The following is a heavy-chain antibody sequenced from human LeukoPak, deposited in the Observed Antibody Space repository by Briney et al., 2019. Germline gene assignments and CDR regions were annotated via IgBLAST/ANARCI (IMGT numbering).Heavy chain of an antibody. CDR1: GFTVSSNY. D-gene: IGHD3-22*01. J-gene: IGHJ4*02. V-gene: IGHV3-53*01. CDR3: ARDGWGIYDSSGLED. CDR2: IYSGGST. Sequence: GGSLRLSCAASGFTVSSNYMSWVRQAPGKGLEWVSVIYSGGSTYYADSVKGRFTISRDNAKNSLYLQMNSLRAEDTAVYYCARDGWGIYDSSGLEDWGQGTLVTVSS.